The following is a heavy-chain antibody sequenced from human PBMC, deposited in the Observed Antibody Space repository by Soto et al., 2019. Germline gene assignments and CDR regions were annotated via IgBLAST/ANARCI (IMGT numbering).Heavy chain of an antibody. CDR3: ARGDYYDSSGYYSGMDY. CDR2: IYYSGST. Sequence: QVPLQESGPGLVKPSQTLSLTCTVSGGSISSGDYYWSWIRQPPGKGLEWIGYIYYSGSTYYNPSLKSRVTISVDTSKNQFSLKLSSVTAADTAVYYCARGDYYDSSGYYSGMDYWGQGTLVTVSS. J-gene: IGHJ4*02. V-gene: IGHV4-30-4*01. CDR1: GGSISSGDYY. D-gene: IGHD3-22*01.